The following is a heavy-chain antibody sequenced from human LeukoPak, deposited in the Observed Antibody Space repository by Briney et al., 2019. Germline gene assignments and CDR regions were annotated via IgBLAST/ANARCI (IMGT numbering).Heavy chain of an antibody. Sequence: GRSLRLSCAASGFTFSSYGMNWVRQAPGKGLEWVAVIWYDGSSQYYADTVKGRFTISRDNSNNTLFLQMNSLRAEDTAVYYCARDDRGSYSTNAIDYGGEGTLVTVSS. CDR2: IWYDGSSQ. CDR3: ARDDRGSYSTNAIDY. V-gene: IGHV3-33*01. CDR1: GFTFSSYG. D-gene: IGHD1-26*01. J-gene: IGHJ4*02.